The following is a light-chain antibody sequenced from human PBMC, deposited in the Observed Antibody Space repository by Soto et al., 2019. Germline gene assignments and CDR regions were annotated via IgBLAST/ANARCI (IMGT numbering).Light chain of an antibody. V-gene: IGKV3-20*01. CDR3: QQSGRSPRT. CDR1: QSVRNVY. J-gene: IGKJ2*01. CDR2: DAS. Sequence: EIVLTQSPGTLSLSPGERATLSCRASQSVRNVYLAWYQQKPGQAPRLLIYDASNRATGIPDRFSGSGSGTEFTLTINRLEPEYFAVYYCQQSGRSPRTFCQGTKLEI.